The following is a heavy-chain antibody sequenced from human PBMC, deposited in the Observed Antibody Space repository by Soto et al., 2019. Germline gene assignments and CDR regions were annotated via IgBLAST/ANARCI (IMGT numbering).Heavy chain of an antibody. CDR1: GFTFSSYG. D-gene: IGHD6-25*01. CDR2: IWYDGSNK. J-gene: IGHJ3*02. Sequence: QVQLVESGGGVVQPGRSLRLSCAASGFTFSSYGMHWVRQAPGKGLEWVAVIWYDGSNKYYADSVKGRFTISRDNSKNTLYLQMNSLRAEDTAVYYCARDGGSGDAFDIWCQGTMVTVSS. V-gene: IGHV3-33*01. CDR3: ARDGGSGDAFDI.